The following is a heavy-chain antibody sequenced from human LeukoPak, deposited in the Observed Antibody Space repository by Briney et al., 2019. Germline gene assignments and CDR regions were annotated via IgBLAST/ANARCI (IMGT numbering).Heavy chain of an antibody. V-gene: IGHV3-43*01. J-gene: IGHJ4*02. CDR2: ISWDGGST. CDR1: GFTFDDYT. Sequence: PGRSLRLSCAASGFTFDDYTMHWVRQAPGKGLEWVSLISWDGGSTYYADSVKGRFTISRDNSKNSLYLQMNSLRTEDTALYYCAKDKAVAAYFDYWGQGTLVTVSS. CDR3: AKDKAVAAYFDY. D-gene: IGHD6-19*01.